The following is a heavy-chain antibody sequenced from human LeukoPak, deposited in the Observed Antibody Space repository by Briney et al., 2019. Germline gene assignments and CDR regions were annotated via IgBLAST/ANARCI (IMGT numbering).Heavy chain of an antibody. CDR3: ARGEWLRSWFGY. CDR2: INHSGST. D-gene: IGHD5-12*01. CDR1: GGSFSGYY. Sequence: PPETLSLTCAVYGGSFSGYYWSWIRQPPGKGLEWIGEINHSGSTNYNPSLKSRVTISVDTSKNQFSLKLSSVTAADTAVYYCARGEWLRSWFGYWGQGTLVTVSS. J-gene: IGHJ4*02. V-gene: IGHV4-34*01.